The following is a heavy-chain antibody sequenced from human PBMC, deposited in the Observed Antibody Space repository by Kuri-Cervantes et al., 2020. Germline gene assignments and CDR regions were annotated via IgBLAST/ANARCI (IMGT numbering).Heavy chain of an antibody. J-gene: IGHJ4*02. D-gene: IGHD1-7*01. CDR2: IYYSGST. Sequence: SETLSLTCTVSGGSISSGDYYWSWIRQPPGKGLEWIGYIYYSGSTYYNPSLKSRVTISVDTSKNQFSLKLSSVTAADTAVYYCAKFITGTTFVDYWGQGTLVTVSS. V-gene: IGHV4-30-4*01. CDR1: GGSISSGDYY. CDR3: AKFITGTTFVDY.